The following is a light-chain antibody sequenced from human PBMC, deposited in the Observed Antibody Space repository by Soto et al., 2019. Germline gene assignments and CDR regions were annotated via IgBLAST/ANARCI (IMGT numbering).Light chain of an antibody. CDR2: GAS. Sequence: EIVMTQSPATLSVSPGERATLSCRASQSVTSNLAWYQHKPGQAPRLLIYGASIRATGIPARFSGSGSGTEFTLTISSLQSEDFAVYYCQQYNNWPPWTFGQGTKVEVK. J-gene: IGKJ1*01. CDR1: QSVTSN. CDR3: QQYNNWPPWT. V-gene: IGKV3-15*01.